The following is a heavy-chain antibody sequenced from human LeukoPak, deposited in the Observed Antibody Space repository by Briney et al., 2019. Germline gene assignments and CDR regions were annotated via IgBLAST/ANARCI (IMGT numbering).Heavy chain of an antibody. CDR2: IYPRDGST. J-gene: IGHJ4*02. Sequence: ASVQVSCEDSGGTFSSYAISWVRQAPGQGLEWMGMIYPRDGSTSYAQKFQGRVTVTRDTSTSTVHMELSGLRSEDTAVYYCARDQEGFDYWGQGTLVTVSS. CDR3: ARDQEGFDY. V-gene: IGHV1-46*01. CDR1: GGTFSSYA.